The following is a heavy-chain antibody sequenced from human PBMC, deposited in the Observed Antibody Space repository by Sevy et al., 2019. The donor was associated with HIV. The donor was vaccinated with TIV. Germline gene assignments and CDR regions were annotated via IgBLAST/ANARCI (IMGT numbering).Heavy chain of an antibody. CDR3: TTDHRRDGIVVVPFEY. J-gene: IGHJ4*02. CDR2: IRSKSGGGTT. Sequence: GGSLRLSCAASGFTFSNAWMSWVRQSPGKGLEWVGRIRSKSGGGTTDYATIVKGKFTISRDDSRDILYLQLNSLETEDTAVYYCTTDHRRDGIVVVPFEYWGQGTLVTVSS. CDR1: GFTFSNAW. D-gene: IGHD2-15*01. V-gene: IGHV3-15*01.